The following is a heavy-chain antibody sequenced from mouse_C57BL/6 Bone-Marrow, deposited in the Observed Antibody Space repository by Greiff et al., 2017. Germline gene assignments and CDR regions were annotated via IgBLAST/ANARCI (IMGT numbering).Heavy chain of an antibody. D-gene: IGHD4-1*01. J-gene: IGHJ2*01. CDR2: ISYSGST. CDR1: GYSITSGYD. CDR3: ARERAGDFDY. Sequence: DVKLQESGPGMVKPSQSLSLTCTVTGYSITSGYDWHWIRHFPGNKLEWMGYISYSGSTNYNPSLKSRISITHDTSKNHFFLKLNSVTTEDTATYYCARERAGDFDYWGQGTTLTVSS. V-gene: IGHV3-1*01.